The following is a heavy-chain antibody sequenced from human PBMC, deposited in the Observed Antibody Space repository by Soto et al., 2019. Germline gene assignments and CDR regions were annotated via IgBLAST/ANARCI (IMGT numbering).Heavy chain of an antibody. D-gene: IGHD2-2*01. Sequence: ASVKVSCKASGYTFSSYLMHWVRQAPGQRLEWMGWINAGNGDTKFSQQFQGRVTFTRDTSATTAYMELSSLTSEDTAVYYCARPYSASWSTYFNYWGQGTLVTVSS. CDR1: GYTFSSYL. V-gene: IGHV1-3*01. J-gene: IGHJ4*02. CDR3: ARPYSASWSTYFNY. CDR2: INAGNGDT.